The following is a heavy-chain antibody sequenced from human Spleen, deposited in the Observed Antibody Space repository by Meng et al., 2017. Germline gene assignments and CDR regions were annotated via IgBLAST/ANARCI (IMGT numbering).Heavy chain of an antibody. J-gene: IGHJ5*01. Sequence: GGSLRLSCAGSGFTFSSYAIHWVRQAPGKGPEWVAGTSHDGFIKRYADSVKGRFTISRDNSNNTLHLQMDSLRREDTAIYYCARDSHDYGAYGFYFDSWGRGTLVTVSS. D-gene: IGHD4-17*01. CDR1: GFTFSSYA. CDR2: TSHDGFIK. V-gene: IGHV3-30*01. CDR3: ARDSHDYGAYGFYFDS.